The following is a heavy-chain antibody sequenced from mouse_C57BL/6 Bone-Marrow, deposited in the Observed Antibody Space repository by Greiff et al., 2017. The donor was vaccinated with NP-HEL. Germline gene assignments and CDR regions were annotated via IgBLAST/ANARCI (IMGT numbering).Heavy chain of an antibody. J-gene: IGHJ3*01. V-gene: IGHV1-81*01. CDR1: GYTFTSYG. Sequence: VQLQQSGAELARPGASVKLSCKASGYTFTSYGISWVKQRTGQGLEWIGEIYPRSGNTSYNEKFKGKATLTSDQSSRPTYMELRSLTSEDSAVYFCARKEYYYVGAWFAYWGQGTLVTVAA. CDR2: IYPRSGNT. D-gene: IGHD1-1*01. CDR3: ARKEYYYVGAWFAY.